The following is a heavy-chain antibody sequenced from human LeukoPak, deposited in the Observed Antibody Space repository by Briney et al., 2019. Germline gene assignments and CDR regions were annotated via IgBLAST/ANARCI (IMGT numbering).Heavy chain of an antibody. CDR3: ARSSFYNFWSGSYQTTYYFDY. Sequence: SETLSLTCDVFGGSFSGYYWSWIRQPPGKGLEWIGEINHSGSTNYNPSLKSRVTISLHTSEKRFSLNLSSVTAADTAVYYCARSSFYNFWSGSYQTTYYFDYWGQGTLVTVSS. V-gene: IGHV4-34*01. CDR2: INHSGST. J-gene: IGHJ4*02. CDR1: GGSFSGYY. D-gene: IGHD3-3*01.